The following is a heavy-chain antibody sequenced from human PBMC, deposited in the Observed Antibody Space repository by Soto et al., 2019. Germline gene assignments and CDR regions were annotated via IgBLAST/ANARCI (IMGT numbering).Heavy chain of an antibody. CDR2: ISAYNGNT. CDR3: ARGYYRSGWYWFDP. CDR1: GYTFTSYG. D-gene: IGHD6-19*01. J-gene: IGHJ5*02. Sequence: QVQLVQSGAEVKKHGASVQVSCKSSGYTFTSYGISWVRQAPGQGLEWMGWISAYNGNTNYAQKLQGRVTMTTDTSTSTHYMELRSLRSDDTAVYCCARGYYRSGWYWFDPWGQGTLVTVSS. V-gene: IGHV1-18*01.